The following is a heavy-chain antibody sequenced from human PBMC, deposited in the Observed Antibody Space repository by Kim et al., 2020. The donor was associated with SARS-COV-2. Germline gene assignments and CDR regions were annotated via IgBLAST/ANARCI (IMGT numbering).Heavy chain of an antibody. Sequence: SETLSLTCTVSGGSISSYYWSWIRQPPGKGLEWIGYIYYSGSTNYNPSLKSRVTISVDTSKNQFSLKLSSETAADTAVYYCAREGVGAYYFDYWGQGTLATVSS. J-gene: IGHJ4*02. V-gene: IGHV4-59*01. CDR2: IYYSGST. D-gene: IGHD1-26*01. CDR3: AREGVGAYYFDY. CDR1: GGSISSYY.